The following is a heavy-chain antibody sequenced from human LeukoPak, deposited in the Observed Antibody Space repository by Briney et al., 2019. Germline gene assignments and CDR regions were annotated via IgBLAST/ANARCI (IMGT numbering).Heavy chain of an antibody. CDR3: TTLYGDSLDY. CDR1: GFTFSDYY. CDR2: ISSSGSTI. Sequence: GGSLRLSCAASGFTFSDYYMSWIRQAPGKGLEWISYISSSGSTIHYADSVKGRFTISRDNAKNSLYLQMNSLRAEDTAVYYCTTLYGDSLDYWGQGTLVTVSS. J-gene: IGHJ4*02. V-gene: IGHV3-11*04. D-gene: IGHD2-21*02.